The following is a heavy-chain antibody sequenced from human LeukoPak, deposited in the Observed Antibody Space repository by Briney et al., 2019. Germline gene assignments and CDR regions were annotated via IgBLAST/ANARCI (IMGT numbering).Heavy chain of an antibody. CDR2: IDPSDPYT. J-gene: IGHJ3*02. CDR3: ARHQLLGPCFKGVCSDAFDI. CDR1: GYRFTSYW. Sequence: GESPKISCKGSGYRFTSYWISWVRQMPGKGLEWMGRIDPSDPYTNYSPSFQGHLTISADKSISTAYLQWSSLKASDTAMYYCARHQLLGPCFKGVCSDAFDIWGQGTMVTVSS. D-gene: IGHD2-8*01. V-gene: IGHV5-10-1*01.